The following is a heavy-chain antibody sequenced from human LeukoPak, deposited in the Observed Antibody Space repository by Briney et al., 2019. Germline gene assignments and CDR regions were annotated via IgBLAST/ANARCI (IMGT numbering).Heavy chain of an antibody. CDR2: INHSGST. D-gene: IGHD3-3*01. CDR1: GGSFSGYY. CDR3: ARGSTLEWLSERTFDP. J-gene: IGHJ5*02. Sequence: SETLSLTCAVYGGSFSGYYWSWIRQPPGKGVEWIGEINHSGSTNYNPSLKSRVTISVDTSKNQFSLKLSSVTAADTAVYYCARGSTLEWLSERTFDPWGQGTLVTVSS. V-gene: IGHV4-34*01.